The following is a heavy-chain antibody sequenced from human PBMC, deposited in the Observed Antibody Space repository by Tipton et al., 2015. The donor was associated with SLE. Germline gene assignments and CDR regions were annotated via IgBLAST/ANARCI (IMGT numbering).Heavy chain of an antibody. Sequence: QLVQSGAEVKKPGASVKVSCKASGYTFTSYDINWVRQATGQGLEWMGWMNPNSGNTGYAQKFQGRVTMTRNTSVSTAYMELSSLRSEDTAVYYCARGRGYDILTGYYYFDYWGQGTLVTVSS. V-gene: IGHV1-8*02. CDR1: GYTFTSYD. D-gene: IGHD3-9*01. CDR2: MNPNSGNT. CDR3: ARGRGYDILTGYYYFDY. J-gene: IGHJ4*02.